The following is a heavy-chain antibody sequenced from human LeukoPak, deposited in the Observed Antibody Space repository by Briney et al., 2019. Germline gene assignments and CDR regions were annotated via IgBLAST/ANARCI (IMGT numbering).Heavy chain of an antibody. CDR3: ARDMGWLQAPFAY. CDR2: IYYSGST. J-gene: IGHJ4*02. Sequence: SETLSLTCTVSGGSISSSSYYWGWIRQPPGKGLEWIGSIYYSGSTYYNPSLKSRVTISVDTSKNQFSLKVRSVTAADTAVYYCARDMGWLQAPFAYWGQGTLVTVSS. D-gene: IGHD5-24*01. V-gene: IGHV4-39*07. CDR1: GGSISSSSYY.